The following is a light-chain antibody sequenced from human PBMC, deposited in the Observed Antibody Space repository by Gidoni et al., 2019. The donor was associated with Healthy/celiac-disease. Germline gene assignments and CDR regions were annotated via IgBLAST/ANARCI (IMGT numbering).Light chain of an antibody. CDR3: QQYGSSPDT. J-gene: IGKJ2*01. V-gene: IGKV3-20*01. Sequence: EIVLTQSPGTLSLSPGERATHSCRASQSVSSSYVAWYQQKPGQAPGLLIYGASSRATGIPDRFSGSGSGADFTHTISSLEPEDCAVYYCQQYGSSPDTFGQGTKLEIK. CDR2: GAS. CDR1: QSVSSSY.